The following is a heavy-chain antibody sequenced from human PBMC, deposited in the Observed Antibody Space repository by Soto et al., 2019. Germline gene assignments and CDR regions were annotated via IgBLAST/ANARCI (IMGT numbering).Heavy chain of an antibody. Sequence: QVQLVQSGAEVKKPGSSVKVSCKASGGTFSSYAISWVRQATGQGLEWRGGIIPIFGTANYAQKFQGRVTITADESTSTAYMELTSLRSEDTAVYYCARDSSSWPKRYYYYYGLDVWGQGTTVTVSS. CDR3: ARDSSSWPKRYYYYYGLDV. CDR1: GGTFSSYA. V-gene: IGHV1-69*01. CDR2: IIPIFGTA. D-gene: IGHD6-13*01. J-gene: IGHJ6*02.